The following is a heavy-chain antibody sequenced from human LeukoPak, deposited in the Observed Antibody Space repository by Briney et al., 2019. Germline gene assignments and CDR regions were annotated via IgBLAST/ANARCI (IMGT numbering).Heavy chain of an antibody. V-gene: IGHV4-61*02. CDR2: IYTSGST. D-gene: IGHD5-24*01. Sequence: PSQTLSLTCTVSGGSISSGSYYWSWIRQPAGKGLEWIGRIYTSGSTNYNPSLKSRVTISVDTSKNQFSLKLSSVTAADTAMYYCARGRVEMATIDFVYWGQGTLVTVSS. CDR1: GGSISSGSYY. CDR3: ARGRVEMATIDFVY. J-gene: IGHJ4*02.